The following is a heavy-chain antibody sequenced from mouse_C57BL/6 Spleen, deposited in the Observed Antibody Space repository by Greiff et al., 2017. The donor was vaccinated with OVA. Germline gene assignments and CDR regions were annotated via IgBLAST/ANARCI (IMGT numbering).Heavy chain of an antibody. D-gene: IGHD3-2*02. J-gene: IGHJ3*01. V-gene: IGHV1-69*01. Sequence: VQLQQPGAELVMPGASVKLSCKASGYTFTSYWMHWVKQRPGQGLEWIGEIDPSDSYTNYNQKFKGKSTLTVDKSSSTAYMQLSSLTSEDSAVYYCARSKELRLQDWFAYWGQGTLVTVSA. CDR2: IDPSDSYT. CDR3: ARSKELRLQDWFAY. CDR1: GYTFTSYW.